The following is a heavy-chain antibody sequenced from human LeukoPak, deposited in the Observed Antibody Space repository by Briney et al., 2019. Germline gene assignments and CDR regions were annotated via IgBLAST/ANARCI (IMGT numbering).Heavy chain of an antibody. D-gene: IGHD3-22*01. J-gene: IGHJ4*02. CDR1: GYSISSGYY. Sequence: SETLSLTCTVSGYSISSGYYWGWIRQPPGKGLEWIASIYHSGSTYYNPSLKSRVTISVDTSKNQFSLKLISVTAADTAVYYCARLAETYYYDSRGYYLGVGYFDYWGQGTLVTVSS. V-gene: IGHV4-38-2*02. CDR2: IYHSGST. CDR3: ARLAETYYYDSRGYYLGVGYFDY.